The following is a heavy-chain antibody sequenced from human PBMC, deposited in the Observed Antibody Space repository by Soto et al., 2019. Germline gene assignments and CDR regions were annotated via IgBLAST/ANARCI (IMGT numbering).Heavy chain of an antibody. V-gene: IGHV3-30*03. CDR3: AHASTVD. J-gene: IGHJ4*02. Sequence: QVQLVESGGGVVQPGRSLRLSCAASGFTFSSYGMHWVRQAPGKGLEWVAVISYDGSNKYYADSVKGRFTISRDNSKNTLYLQMNSLRAEDTAVYYCAHASTVDWGQGTLVTVSS. CDR1: GFTFSSYG. CDR2: ISYDGSNK.